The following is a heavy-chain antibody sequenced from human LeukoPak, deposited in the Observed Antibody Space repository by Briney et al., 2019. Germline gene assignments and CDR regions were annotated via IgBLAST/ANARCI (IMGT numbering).Heavy chain of an antibody. CDR1: GFTFSSYS. D-gene: IGHD3-3*01. J-gene: IGHJ4*02. Sequence: GGSLRLSCAASGFTFSSYSMNWVRQAPGKGLEWVSYISSSSSTIYYADSVKGRFTISRDNAKNSVYLEMNSLRADDTAVYYCARSARLMKGVVEVTALDDWGQGTLVTVSS. CDR3: ARSARLMKGVVEVTALDD. CDR2: ISSSSSTI. V-gene: IGHV3-48*04.